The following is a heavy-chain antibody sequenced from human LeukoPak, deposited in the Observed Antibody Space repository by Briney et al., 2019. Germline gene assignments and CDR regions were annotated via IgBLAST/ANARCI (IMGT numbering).Heavy chain of an antibody. Sequence: ASEKVSFKSSGYTFTGYYMHWVRQAPGQGLEGIGWINPNSGGTNYAQQSQGTVTMTRATSISTAYMELSRLRSDDTAVYYCARTPFMELAVDYWGQGPLVPVSS. CDR3: ARTPFMELAVDY. V-gene: IGHV1-2*02. CDR1: GYTFTGYY. CDR2: INPNSGGT. D-gene: IGHD3-3*01. J-gene: IGHJ4*02.